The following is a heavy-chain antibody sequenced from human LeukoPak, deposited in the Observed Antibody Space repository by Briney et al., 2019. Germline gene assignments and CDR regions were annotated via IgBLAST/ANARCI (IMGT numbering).Heavy chain of an antibody. D-gene: IGHD3-3*01. CDR1: GGSISSGGYY. V-gene: IGHV4-31*03. CDR3: AREGTYDFWSGYPNLYYFDY. CDR2: IYYSGST. Sequence: PSETLSLTCTVSGGSISSGGYYWSWIRQHPGKGLEWIGYIYYSGSTYYNPSLKSRVTISVDTSKNQFSLKLSSVTAADTAVYYCAREGTYDFWSGYPNLYYFDYWGQGTLVTVSS. J-gene: IGHJ4*02.